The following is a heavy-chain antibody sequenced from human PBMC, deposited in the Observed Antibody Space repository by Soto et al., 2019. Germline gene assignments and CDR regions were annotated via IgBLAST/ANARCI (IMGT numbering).Heavy chain of an antibody. Sequence: PLGVLRLSCAASGFSFSGYAMSWVRQAPGKGLEWVSSITASGDSTYYADSVKGRFTISRDNSKNILYLQLNILRVDDTALYYCVEPGAYWTRWGQGTLVTVSS. V-gene: IGHV3-23*01. CDR1: GFSFSGYA. J-gene: IGHJ4*02. CDR2: ITASGDST. D-gene: IGHD1-1*01. CDR3: VEPGAYWTR.